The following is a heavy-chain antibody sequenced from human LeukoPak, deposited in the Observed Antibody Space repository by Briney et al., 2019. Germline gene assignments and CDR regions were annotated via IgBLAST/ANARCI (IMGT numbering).Heavy chain of an antibody. CDR1: GFTFSSYW. CDR3: ARAPSEIGGYYPEYFRH. V-gene: IGHV3-74*01. J-gene: IGHJ1*01. Sequence: PGGSLRLSCAASGFTFSSYWMHWVRQGPGKGLVWVSRIKSDGSTRYADSLKGRFTISRDNAKNTVSLQMNSLRAEDTGVYYCARAPSEIGGYYPEYFRHWGQGTLVTVSP. CDR2: IKSDGST. D-gene: IGHD3-22*01.